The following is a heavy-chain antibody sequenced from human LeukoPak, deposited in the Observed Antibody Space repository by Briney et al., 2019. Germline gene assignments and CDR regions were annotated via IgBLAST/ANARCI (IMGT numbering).Heavy chain of an antibody. V-gene: IGHV3-20*04. CDR2: INWNGGST. CDR1: GFTFDDYG. CDR3: AKDLTPIYSNYATDY. Sequence: GGSLRLSCAASGFTFDDYGMSWVRHAPGKGLEWVSGINWNGGSTVYADSVKGRFTISRDNAKNSLYLQMNSLRAEDTAVYYCAKDLTPIYSNYATDYWGQGTLVTVSS. D-gene: IGHD4-11*01. J-gene: IGHJ4*02.